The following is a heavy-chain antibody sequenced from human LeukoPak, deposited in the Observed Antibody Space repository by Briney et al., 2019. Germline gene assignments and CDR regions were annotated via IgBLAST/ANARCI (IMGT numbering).Heavy chain of an antibody. Sequence: SETLSLTSAVYGGSFSGYYWSWIRQPPGKGLEWIGEINHSGSTNYNPSLKRRVTISEDTSKKQFSLKLSFVTAADTAVYDCAKDRPYCSSTSWYAPYYYGMDVWGQGTTVTVSS. D-gene: IGHD2-2*01. CDR3: AKDRPYCSSTSWYAPYYYGMDV. V-gene: IGHV4-34*01. CDR1: GGSFSGYY. CDR2: INHSGST. J-gene: IGHJ6*02.